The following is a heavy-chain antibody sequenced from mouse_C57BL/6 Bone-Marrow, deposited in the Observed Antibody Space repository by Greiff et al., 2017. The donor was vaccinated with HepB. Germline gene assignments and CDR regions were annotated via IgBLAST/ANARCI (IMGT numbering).Heavy chain of an antibody. V-gene: IGHV1-55*01. J-gene: IGHJ2*01. CDR2: IYPGSGST. CDR1: GYTFTSYW. CDR3: ARERMGNYDFDY. Sequence: QVQLQQPGAELVKPGASVKMSCKASGYTFTSYWITWVKQRPGQGLEWIGDIYPGSGSTNYNEKFKSKATLTVDTSSSTAYMQLSSLTSEDSAVYYCARERMGNYDFDYWGQGTTLTVSS. D-gene: IGHD2-1*01.